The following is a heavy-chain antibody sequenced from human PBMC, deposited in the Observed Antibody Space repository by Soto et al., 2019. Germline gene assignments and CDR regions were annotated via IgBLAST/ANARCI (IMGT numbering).Heavy chain of an antibody. V-gene: IGHV4-59*08. CDR3: ARHDGFSSGWIFDY. CDR2: IYYSGST. J-gene: IGHJ4*01. CDR1: GGSISSYY. D-gene: IGHD6-19*01. Sequence: SQTLSLTCTFSGGSISSYYWSWIRQPPGKGLEWIGYIYYSGSTNYNPSLKSRVTVSVDTSNNQLSLKLRSVTAADTAVYYCARHDGFSSGWIFDYWGHGTLVTVSS.